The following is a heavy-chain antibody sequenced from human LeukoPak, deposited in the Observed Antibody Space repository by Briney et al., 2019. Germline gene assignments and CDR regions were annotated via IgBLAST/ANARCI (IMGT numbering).Heavy chain of an antibody. D-gene: IGHD3-10*01. CDR1: GGSISSGGYS. Sequence: SETLSLTCAVSGGSISSGGYSWSWIRQPPGEGLEWIGYIYHSGSTYYNPSLKSRVTISVDRSKNQFPLKLSSVTAADTAVYYCARAPNYYGSGRAAFDIWGQGTMVTVSS. V-gene: IGHV4-30-2*01. J-gene: IGHJ3*02. CDR2: IYHSGST. CDR3: ARAPNYYGSGRAAFDI.